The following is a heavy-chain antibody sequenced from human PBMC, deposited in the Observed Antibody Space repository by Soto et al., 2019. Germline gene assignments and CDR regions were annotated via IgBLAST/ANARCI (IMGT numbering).Heavy chain of an antibody. J-gene: IGHJ4*02. V-gene: IGHV3-30*18. CDR2: ISYDGSNK. D-gene: IGHD4-17*01. Sequence: GGSLRLSCAASGFTFSSYGVHWVRQAPGKGLEWVAVISYDGSNKYYADSVKGRFTISRDNSKNTLYLQMNSLRAEDTAVYYCAKAPYGGNPTNDYWGQGTLVTVSS. CDR3: AKAPYGGNPTNDY. CDR1: GFTFSSYG.